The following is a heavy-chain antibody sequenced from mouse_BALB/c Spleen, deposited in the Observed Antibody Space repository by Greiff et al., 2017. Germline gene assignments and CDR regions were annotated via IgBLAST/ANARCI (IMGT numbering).Heavy chain of an antibody. D-gene: IGHD2-2*01. Sequence: EVQGVESGGGLVQPGGSRKLSCAASGFTFSSFGMHWVRQAPEKGLEWVAYISSGSSTIYYADTVKGRFTISRDNPKNTLFLQMTSLRSEDTAMYYCARDGYDGMDYWGQGTSVTVSS. J-gene: IGHJ4*01. CDR3: ARDGYDGMDY. V-gene: IGHV5-17*02. CDR2: ISSGSSTI. CDR1: GFTFSSFG.